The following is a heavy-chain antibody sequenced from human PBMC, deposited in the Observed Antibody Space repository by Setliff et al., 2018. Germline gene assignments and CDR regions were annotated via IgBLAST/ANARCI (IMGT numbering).Heavy chain of an antibody. CDR1: GCSFTSYW. D-gene: IGHD3-3*01. V-gene: IGHV5-51*01. Sequence: HGESLKISCKGSGCSFTSYWIGWVRQMPGKGLEWMGIIYPGDSDTRYSPSFQGQVTISADKSISTAYLQWSSLKASDTAMYYCARSRSNFWSGYFNWFDPWGQGTLVTVSS. CDR2: IYPGDSDT. J-gene: IGHJ5*02. CDR3: ARSRSNFWSGYFNWFDP.